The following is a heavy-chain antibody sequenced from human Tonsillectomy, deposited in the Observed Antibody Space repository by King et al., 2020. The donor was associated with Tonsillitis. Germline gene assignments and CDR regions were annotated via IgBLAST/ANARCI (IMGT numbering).Heavy chain of an antibody. CDR1: GGSISSGSYY. J-gene: IGHJ4*02. Sequence: VQLQESGPGLVKPSQTLSLTCTVSGGSISSGSYYWSWIRQPAGKGLEWIGRIYTSGSTNYNPSLKSRVTISVDTSKNQFSLKLSSVTAADTAVYYCARAPYDYVWGSYRPPFDYWGQGTLVTVSS. D-gene: IGHD3-16*02. CDR3: ARAPYDYVWGSYRPPFDY. V-gene: IGHV4-61*02. CDR2: IYTSGST.